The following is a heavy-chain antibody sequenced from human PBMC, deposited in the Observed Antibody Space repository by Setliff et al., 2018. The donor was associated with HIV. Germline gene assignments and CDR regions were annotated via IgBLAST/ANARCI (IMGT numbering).Heavy chain of an antibody. V-gene: IGHV3-9*01. D-gene: IGHD5-18*01. CDR2: INWSSRNM. CDR1: GFTFDDYA. CDR3: AKDRWFSRGYSTTWVEGPFDY. Sequence: PGGSLRLSCAASGFTFDDYAMHWVRQAPGKGLEWVSGINWSSRNMGYADYGKGRFTISRDNAKSFLYLQMDSLRAEDTALYYCAKDRWFSRGYSTTWVEGPFDYWGQGTLVTVSS. J-gene: IGHJ4*02.